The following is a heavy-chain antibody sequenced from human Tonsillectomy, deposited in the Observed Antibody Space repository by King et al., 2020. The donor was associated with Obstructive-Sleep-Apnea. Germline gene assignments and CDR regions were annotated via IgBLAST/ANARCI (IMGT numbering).Heavy chain of an antibody. CDR2: IYYSGST. CDR1: GGSSSSGGYS. CDR3: ARGGHYFDS. J-gene: IGHJ4*02. Sequence: QLQESGPGLVKPSQTLSLTCVVSGGSSSSGGYSWSWIRQPPGKGLEWIGYIYYSGSTYYNPSRKSRVTISLHTSKNQFSLKLSSVTAADTAVYFCARGGHYFDSWGQGTLVTVSS. V-gene: IGHV4-30-4*07.